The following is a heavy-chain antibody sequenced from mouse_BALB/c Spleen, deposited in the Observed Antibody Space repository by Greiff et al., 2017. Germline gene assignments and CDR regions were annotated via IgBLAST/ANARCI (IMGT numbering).Heavy chain of an antibody. J-gene: IGHJ4*01. CDR1: GFTFSDYY. CDR3: AREGPYAMDY. Sequence: EVQRVESGGGLVKPGGSLKLSCAASGFTFSDYYMYWVRQTPEKRLEWVATISDGGSYTYYPDSVKGRFTISRDNAKNNLYLQMSSLKSEDTAMYYCAREGPYAMDYWGQGTSVTVSS. V-gene: IGHV5-4*02. CDR2: ISDGGSYT.